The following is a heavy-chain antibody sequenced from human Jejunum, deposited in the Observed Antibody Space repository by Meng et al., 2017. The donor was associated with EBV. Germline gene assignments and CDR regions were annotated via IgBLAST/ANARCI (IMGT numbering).Heavy chain of an antibody. V-gene: IGHV4-4*02. CDR1: SGSIRSFNW. J-gene: IGHJ5*01. D-gene: IGHD4-17*01. CDR3: ARAPRRERYGDYVNIWFDS. Sequence: LQVSLPELVKPSVTLSLTCSVSSGSIRSFNWGSWVRQSPGKGLEWIGEIYDDGSTNYNPSLKSRVTILVDKFNNQFSLKLNSVTAADTAVYYCARAPRRERYGDYVNIWFDSWGQGTLVTVSS. CDR2: IYDDGST.